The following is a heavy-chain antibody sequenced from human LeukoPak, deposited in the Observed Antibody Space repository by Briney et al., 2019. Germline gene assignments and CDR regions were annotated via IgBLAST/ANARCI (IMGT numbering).Heavy chain of an antibody. CDR3: ATETIGRHYDY. D-gene: IGHD1-14*01. V-gene: IGHV3-21*01. CDR2: IGPTGTNR. J-gene: IGHJ4*02. CDR1: GFTFSSCG. Sequence: PGGSLRLSCAASGFTFSSCGFNWVRQAPGKGLEWVSSIGPTGTNRYYADSVRGRFTISRDNAKNSMYLQMDSLRDEDTAVYYCATETIGRHYDYWGQGTLLTVSS.